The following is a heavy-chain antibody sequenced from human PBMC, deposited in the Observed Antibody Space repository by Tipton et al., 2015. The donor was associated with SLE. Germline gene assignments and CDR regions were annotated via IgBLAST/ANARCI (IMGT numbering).Heavy chain of an antibody. Sequence: TLSLTCTVSGDSISSSSYYWAWIRQPPGKGLEWTGTIYNSGITQYNPSLKSRLTISIDTTKNQLSLQLTSVTAADTAVYYCAKKKGGTREDYWGQGTLVTVSS. CDR2: IYNSGIT. D-gene: IGHD1-7*01. V-gene: IGHV4-39*07. J-gene: IGHJ4*02. CDR1: GDSISSSSYY. CDR3: AKKKGGTREDY.